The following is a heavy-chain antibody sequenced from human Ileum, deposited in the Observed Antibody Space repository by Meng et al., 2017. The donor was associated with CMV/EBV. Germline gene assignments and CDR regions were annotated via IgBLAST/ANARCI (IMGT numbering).Heavy chain of an antibody. CDR2: IYYSGSP. J-gene: IGHJ4*02. CDR3: VRQVVAASFDY. V-gene: IGHV4-30-4*08. CDR1: GGSITSGNYY. Sequence: GQLQESGPGLVKPSQTLSLTCPVSGGSITSGNYYWSWIRQPPGRGLEWIGYIYYSGSPYYKPSLKSRVTISLDTSKNQFSLNLRSVTATDSAVYYCVRQVVAASFDYWGQGALVTVSS. D-gene: IGHD2-15*01.